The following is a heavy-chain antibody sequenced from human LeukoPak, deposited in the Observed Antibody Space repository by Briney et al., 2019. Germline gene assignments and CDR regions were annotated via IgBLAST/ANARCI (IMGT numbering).Heavy chain of an antibody. J-gene: IGHJ6*02. CDR1: GDSVSINSAA. D-gene: IGHD3-9*01. V-gene: IGHV6-1*01. CDR3: ARDSPRYFDYYYYGMDV. Sequence: SPTLSLTFAIPGDSVSINSAAWNWIRQSPSRGLEWLGRTCYRSKWYNDYAVSVKSRITINPDASKNQFSLQLNSVSPEDTAVYYCARDSPRYFDYYYYGMDVWGQGTTVTVSS. CDR2: TCYRSKWYN.